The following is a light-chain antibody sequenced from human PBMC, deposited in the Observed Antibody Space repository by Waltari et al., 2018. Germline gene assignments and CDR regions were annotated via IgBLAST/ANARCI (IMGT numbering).Light chain of an antibody. J-gene: IGKJ5*01. CDR2: AAS. Sequence: TCRASQGISSNLAWYQQKPGKAPKLLISAASTLQSGVPLRFSGSGSGTDFTLTISSLQPEDFATYYCQQLNSNPITFGQGTRLEIK. V-gene: IGKV1-9*01. CDR1: QGISSN. CDR3: QQLNSNPIT.